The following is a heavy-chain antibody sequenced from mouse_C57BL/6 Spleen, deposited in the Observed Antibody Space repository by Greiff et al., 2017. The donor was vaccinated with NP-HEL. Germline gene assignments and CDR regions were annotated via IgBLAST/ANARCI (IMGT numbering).Heavy chain of an antibody. J-gene: IGHJ1*03. CDR1: GFTFSDYY. CDR3: EKQNDGYCYWYFDV. Sequence: EVHLVESGGGLVQPGGSLKLSCAASGFTFSDYYMYWVRQTPEKRLEWVAYISNGGGSTYYPDTFKGRFTITRDNTKNTLYLQMSRLKSEDTAMYYCEKQNDGYCYWYFDVWGTGTTVTVSS. D-gene: IGHD2-3*01. CDR2: ISNGGGST. V-gene: IGHV5-12*01.